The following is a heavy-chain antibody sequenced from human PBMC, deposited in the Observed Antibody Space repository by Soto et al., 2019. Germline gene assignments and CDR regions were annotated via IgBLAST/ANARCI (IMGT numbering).Heavy chain of an antibody. CDR3: ARRGYGTSWSLFDY. Sequence: GGSLRLSCAASGFTFSSYVINWVRQAPGKGLEWVSCISGSGDSSLYADSVKGRFALSRDNAGNSLYLQMNSLRVEDTAVYYCARRGYGTSWSLFDYWGQGTLVTAPQ. CDR1: GFTFSSYV. V-gene: IGHV3-23*01. J-gene: IGHJ4*02. D-gene: IGHD6-13*01. CDR2: ISGSGDSS.